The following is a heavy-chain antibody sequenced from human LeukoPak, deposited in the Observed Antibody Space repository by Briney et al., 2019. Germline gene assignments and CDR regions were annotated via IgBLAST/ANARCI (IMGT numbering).Heavy chain of an antibody. CDR1: GYIFTSYW. CDR3: ARVYCSSTSCPENRFDP. CDR2: IYPGDSDT. J-gene: IGHJ5*02. D-gene: IGHD2-2*01. Sequence: KRGESLQISCKGAGYIFTSYWIGWGRQLPGKGLEWMGIIYPGDSDTRYSPSFQGQVTISADKSISTAYLQWSSLKASDTAMYYCARVYCSSTSCPENRFDPWGQGTLVTVSS. V-gene: IGHV5-51*01.